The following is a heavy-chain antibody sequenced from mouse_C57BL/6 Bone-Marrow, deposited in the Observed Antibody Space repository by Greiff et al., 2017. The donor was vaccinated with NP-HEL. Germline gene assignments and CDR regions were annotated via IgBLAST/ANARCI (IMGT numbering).Heavy chain of an antibody. CDR3: ARCYYGSRTYFDY. V-gene: IGHV1-81*01. Sequence: QVQLQQSGAELARPGASVKLSCKASGYTFTSYGISWVKQRTGQGLEWIGEIYPRSGNTYYNEKFKGKATLTADKSSSTAYMELRSLTSEDSAVYFCARCYYGSRTYFDYWGQGTTLTVSA. CDR1: GYTFTSYG. CDR2: IYPRSGNT. D-gene: IGHD1-1*01. J-gene: IGHJ2*01.